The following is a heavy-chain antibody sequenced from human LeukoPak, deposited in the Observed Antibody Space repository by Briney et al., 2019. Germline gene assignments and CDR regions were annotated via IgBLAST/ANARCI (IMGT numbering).Heavy chain of an antibody. V-gene: IGHV3-7*01. J-gene: IGHJ4*02. D-gene: IGHD5-12*01. CDR2: IKQDGSEK. CDR1: GFTFSSYW. Sequence: GSLRLSCAASGFTFSSYWMSWVRQAPGKGLEWVANIKQDGSEKYYVDSVKGRFTISRDNAKNSLYLQMNSLRAEDTAVDYCASGPGYSGYDSDYWGQGTLVTVSS. CDR3: ASGPGYSGYDSDY.